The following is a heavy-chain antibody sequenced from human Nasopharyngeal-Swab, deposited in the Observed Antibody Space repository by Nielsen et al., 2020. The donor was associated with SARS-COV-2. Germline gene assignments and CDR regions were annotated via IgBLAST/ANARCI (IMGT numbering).Heavy chain of an antibody. CDR2: TSGSGGST. Sequence: GGSLRLSCAASGLTFSSYAMSWVRQAPGKGLEWVSTTSGSGGSTYYADSVKGRFTISRDNSWTTLYLEMNSLRAEDTAVYYCAKDESGYTGTYGALDIWGQGTMVTVSS. J-gene: IGHJ3*02. CDR3: AKDESGYTGTYGALDI. D-gene: IGHD1-26*01. CDR1: GLTFSSYA. V-gene: IGHV3-23*01.